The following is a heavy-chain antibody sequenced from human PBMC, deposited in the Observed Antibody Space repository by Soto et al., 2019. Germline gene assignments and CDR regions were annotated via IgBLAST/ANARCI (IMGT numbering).Heavy chain of an antibody. CDR1: GFTFSSYG. CDR2: ISYDGSNK. J-gene: IGHJ6*02. Sequence: QVQLVESGGGVVQPGRSLRLSCAASGFTFSSYGMHWVRQAPGKGLEWVAVISYDGSNKYYADSVKGRFTISRDNSKNTLYLQMNSLRAEDTAVYYCAKEGVRGGGGMDVWGQGTTVTVSS. D-gene: IGHD3-10*01. V-gene: IGHV3-30*18. CDR3: AKEGVRGGGGMDV.